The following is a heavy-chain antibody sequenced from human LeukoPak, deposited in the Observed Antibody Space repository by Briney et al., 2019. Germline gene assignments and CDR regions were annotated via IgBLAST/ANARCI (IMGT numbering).Heavy chain of an antibody. CDR2: ISSSSSYT. D-gene: IGHD3-16*01. Sequence: PGGSLRLSCAASGFTFSDYYMSWIRQAPGKGLEWVSYISSSSSYTNYADSVKGRFTISRDNAKNSLYLQMNSLRAEDTAVYYWAKIPKGLGFGVFDYGAREPLFPVS. CDR3: AKIPKGLGFGVFDY. CDR1: GFTFSDYY. V-gene: IGHV3-11*06. J-gene: IGHJ4*02.